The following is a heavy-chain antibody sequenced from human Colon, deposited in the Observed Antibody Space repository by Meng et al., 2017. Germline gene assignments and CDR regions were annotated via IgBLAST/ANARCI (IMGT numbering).Heavy chain of an antibody. V-gene: IGHV4-59*01. CDR3: ARGGGGYGEVVDY. CDR1: GGSISSYY. J-gene: IGHJ4*01. CDR2: IYYSGST. D-gene: IGHD4-17*01. Sequence: SETLSLTCTVSGGSISSYYWSWIRQPPGKGLEWIGYIYYSGSTNYNPSLTSRVTISVDTSKNQFSLKLSSVTAADTAVYYCARGGGGYGEVVDYWGQGTPVTGAS.